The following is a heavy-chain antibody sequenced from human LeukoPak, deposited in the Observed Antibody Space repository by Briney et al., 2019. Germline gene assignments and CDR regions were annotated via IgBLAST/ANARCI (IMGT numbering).Heavy chain of an antibody. CDR2: IYYSGST. J-gene: IGHJ3*02. V-gene: IGHV4-59*08. CDR3: ARHYDNSFAFEI. D-gene: IGHD3-9*01. Sequence: SETLSLTCTVSGGSISSYYWSWIRQPPGKGLEWIGYIYYSGSTNYNPSLKSRVTISVDTSKNQFSLKLSSVTAADTAVYYCARHYDNSFAFEIWGQGTMVTVSS. CDR1: GGSISSYY.